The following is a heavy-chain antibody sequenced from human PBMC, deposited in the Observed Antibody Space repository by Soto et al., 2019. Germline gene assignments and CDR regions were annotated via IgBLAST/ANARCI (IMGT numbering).Heavy chain of an antibody. J-gene: IGHJ6*02. D-gene: IGHD3-3*01. CDR3: ASPTREWLPPARDYYYGMDV. Sequence: QVQLVQSGAEVKKPGSSVKVSCKASGGTFSSYAISWVRQAPGQGLEWMGGIIPIFGTANYAQKFQGRVTITADKSTSRAYRALSSLRSEDTAVYYCASPTREWLPPARDYYYGMDVWGQGTTVTVSS. V-gene: IGHV1-69*06. CDR2: IIPIFGTA. CDR1: GGTFSSYA.